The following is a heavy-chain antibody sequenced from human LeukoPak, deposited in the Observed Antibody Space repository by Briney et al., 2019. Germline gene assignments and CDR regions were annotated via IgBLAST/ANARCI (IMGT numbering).Heavy chain of an antibody. CDR1: GGSISTHY. J-gene: IGHJ4*02. Sequence: SETLSLTCTVSGGSISTHYWSWLRQPPGKGLEWIGYMYYTGSTTYNPSLKSRVTISVDTSKNQFSLKLSSVTAADTAVYFCAGYSTSWYCFDYWGQGTLVTVSS. D-gene: IGHD6-13*01. V-gene: IGHV4-59*11. CDR3: AGYSTSWYCFDY. CDR2: MYYTGST.